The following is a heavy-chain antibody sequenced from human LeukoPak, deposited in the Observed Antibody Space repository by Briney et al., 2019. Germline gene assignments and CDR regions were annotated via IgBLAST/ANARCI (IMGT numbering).Heavy chain of an antibody. J-gene: IGHJ4*02. CDR3: ARVYYDSSGYDY. CDR1: GGSISSSNW. D-gene: IGHD3-22*01. CDR2: IYHSGST. Sequence: SETLSLTCAVSGGSISSSNWWSWVRQPPGKGLEWIGEIYHSGSTHYSPSLKSRVTISVDTSRNQFSLKLSSVTAADTAVYYCARVYYDSSGYDYWGQGTLVTVSS. V-gene: IGHV4-4*02.